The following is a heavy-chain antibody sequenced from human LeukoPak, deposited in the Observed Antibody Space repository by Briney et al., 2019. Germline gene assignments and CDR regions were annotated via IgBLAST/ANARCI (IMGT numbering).Heavy chain of an antibody. CDR2: KKQEESEK. Sequence: PGGSLRLSCEASGSIFSSYLLSWVRQAPGKGLEWVANKKQEESEKSYVDSVKGRFTISRDNAKNSLYQQMNSLRAEDTAVYYCAGDSGGFWGQGTLVTVSS. D-gene: IGHD2-15*01. CDR3: AGDSGGF. CDR1: GSIFSSYL. J-gene: IGHJ4*02. V-gene: IGHV3-7*01.